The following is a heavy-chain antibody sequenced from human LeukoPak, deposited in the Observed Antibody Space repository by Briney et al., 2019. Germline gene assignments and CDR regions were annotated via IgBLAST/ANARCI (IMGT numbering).Heavy chain of an antibody. CDR3: ATVKSSIAAAGTPLGWFDP. CDR1: GFTFTSYG. V-gene: IGHV3-30*02. Sequence: GGSLRLSCAASGFTFTSYGMHWVRQTPGKGLEWVAFIRYDGSNKYYADSVKGRFTISRDNSKNTLYLQMNSLRAEDTAVYYCATVKSSIAAAGTPLGWFDPWGQGTLVTVSS. CDR2: IRYDGSNK. D-gene: IGHD6-13*01. J-gene: IGHJ5*02.